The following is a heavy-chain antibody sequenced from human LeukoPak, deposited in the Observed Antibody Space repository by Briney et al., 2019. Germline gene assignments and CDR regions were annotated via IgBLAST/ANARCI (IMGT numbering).Heavy chain of an antibody. CDR3: AREKKTEWTTGAFDM. CDR1: GFTLGTHA. D-gene: IGHD3-3*01. J-gene: IGHJ3*02. V-gene: IGHV3-23*01. CDR2: ISRGSIT. Sequence: GGSLRLSCVASGFTLGTHAMSWVRQVPGKGLEWVSGISRGSITYYSDSVKGRFTISRDNSRATLFLQMNSLRAEDTAVYYCAREKKTEWTTGAFDMWGQGTMVIVSS.